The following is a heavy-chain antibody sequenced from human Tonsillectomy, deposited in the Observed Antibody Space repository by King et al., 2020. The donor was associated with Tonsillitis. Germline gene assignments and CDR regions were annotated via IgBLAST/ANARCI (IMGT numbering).Heavy chain of an antibody. CDR3: TTFPPPDDY. CDR2: IKTKLDGGTA. V-gene: IGHV3-15*02. Sequence: VQLVESGGTLVKPGGSLRVSCAASGFTFSNSWMSWVRQAPGKGLEWIGRIKTKLDGGTADYAAPVKGRFTIPRDDSKNTLYLEMNSLTTEDTAVYYCTTFPPPDDYWGQGTLVTVSS. J-gene: IGHJ4*02. CDR1: GFTFSNSW.